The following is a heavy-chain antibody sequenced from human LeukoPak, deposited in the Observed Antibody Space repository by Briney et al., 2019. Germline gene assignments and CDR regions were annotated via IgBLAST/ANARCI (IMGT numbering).Heavy chain of an antibody. V-gene: IGHV3-30*04. J-gene: IGHJ6*04. D-gene: IGHD2-15*01. CDR1: GFTLSSYA. CDR3: ARGSKGGFDGYCYYGMDV. CDR2: ISYEGNNK. Sequence: PGRSLRLSCAASGFTLSSYAMHWVRQAPGKGREWVAVISYEGNNKYYADPVKGRFTISRDNSKNTLYLQMNSLRDEDTAVYYCARGSKGGFDGYCYYGMDVWGKGTAVTVSS.